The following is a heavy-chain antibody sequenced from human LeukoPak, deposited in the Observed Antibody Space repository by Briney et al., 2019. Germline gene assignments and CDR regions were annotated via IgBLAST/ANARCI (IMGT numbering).Heavy chain of an antibody. J-gene: IGHJ4*02. V-gene: IGHV4-59*01. CDR2: IYYSGIT. D-gene: IGHD1-26*01. Sequence: SETLSLTCTVSGGSISSYYWSWIRQPPGKGLEWIGYIYYSGITDYNPSLKSRVTMSVDTSKNHFSLKLSSVTAADTAVYYCARGVGGSTYWGQGTLVTVSS. CDR1: GGSISSYY. CDR3: ARGVGGSTY.